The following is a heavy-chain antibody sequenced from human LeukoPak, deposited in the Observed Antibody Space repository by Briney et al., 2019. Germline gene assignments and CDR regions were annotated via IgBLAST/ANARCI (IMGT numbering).Heavy chain of an antibody. J-gene: IGHJ6*03. Sequence: PSETLSLTCTVSGGPIYSYYWSWIRQTAGKGLDWIGRLYPGVSPNYNPSLKSRVTMSVDTSKKQFALKLSTVTAADTAVYYCARLRFYDSTGYSPGHYMDVWGKGTTVTVSS. CDR2: LYPGVSP. CDR1: GGPIYSYY. CDR3: ARLRFYDSTGYSPGHYMDV. D-gene: IGHD3-22*01. V-gene: IGHV4-4*07.